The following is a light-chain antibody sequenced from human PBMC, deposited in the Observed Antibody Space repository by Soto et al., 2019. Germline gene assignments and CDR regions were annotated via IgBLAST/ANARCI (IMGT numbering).Light chain of an antibody. J-gene: IGKJ4*01. V-gene: IGKV3-11*01. CDR1: QSVSNY. CDR3: QQRSDWPPLT. CDR2: DAS. Sequence: EIVLTQSPATLSLSPGERATLSCRASQSVSNYLAWYQQKPGQAPRLLIYDASNRATGIPARFSGSGSGTDFPLTIRSLEPEAVAVYYCQQRSDWPPLTFGGGTKVEIK.